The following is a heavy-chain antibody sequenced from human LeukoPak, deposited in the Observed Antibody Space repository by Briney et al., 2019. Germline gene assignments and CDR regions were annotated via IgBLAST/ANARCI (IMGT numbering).Heavy chain of an antibody. CDR3: AAKRAYTFWFAD. V-gene: IGHV4-38-2*01. Sequence: SETLSLTCDVSGYSISSGSYWGWIRQPPGKGLEWIGSVYHSGSTYYEPSLKSRVTISVDTSKNQFSLNLKSVTAADTATYYCAAKRAYTFWFADWGQGTLVTVSS. D-gene: IGHD5-18*01. CDR1: GYSISSGSY. J-gene: IGHJ5*02. CDR2: VYHSGST.